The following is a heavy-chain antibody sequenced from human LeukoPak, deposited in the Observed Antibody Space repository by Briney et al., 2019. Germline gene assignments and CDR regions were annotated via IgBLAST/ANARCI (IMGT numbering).Heavy chain of an antibody. D-gene: IGHD1-7*01. Sequence: PSETLSLTCTVSGGSISSGGYYWSWIRQHPGKGLEWIGYIYYSGSTYYNPSLKSRVTISVDTSKNQFSLKLSSVTAADTAVYYCARGPPTYNWNYPEDSYYFDYWGQGTLVTVSS. CDR1: GGSISSGGYY. J-gene: IGHJ4*02. CDR3: ARGPPTYNWNYPEDSYYFDY. CDR2: IYYSGST. V-gene: IGHV4-31*03.